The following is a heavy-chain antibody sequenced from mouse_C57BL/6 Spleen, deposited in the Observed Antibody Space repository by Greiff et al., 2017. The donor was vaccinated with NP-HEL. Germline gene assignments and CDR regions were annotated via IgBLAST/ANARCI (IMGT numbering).Heavy chain of an antibody. Sequence: EVKLMESGPGLVKPSQSLSLTCSVTGYSITSGYYWNWIRQFPGNKLEWMGYISYDGSNNYNPSLKNRISITRDTSKNQFFLKLNSVTTEDTATYYCARVVSNWYFDVWGTGTTVTVSS. CDR1: GYSITSGYY. D-gene: IGHD2-2*01. V-gene: IGHV3-6*01. J-gene: IGHJ1*03. CDR3: ARVVSNWYFDV. CDR2: ISYDGSN.